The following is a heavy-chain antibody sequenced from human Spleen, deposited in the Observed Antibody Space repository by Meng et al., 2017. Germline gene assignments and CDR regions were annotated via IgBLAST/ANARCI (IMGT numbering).Heavy chain of an antibody. Sequence: EMQLVESGGGLVNPGGSLRLSCAASGFTFSNAWMSWVRQAPGKGLEWIGRMKSNVDGGTVDYAAAVKGRFFISRDDSENTFYLQMNSLKTEDTAVYYCSGHVDYWGHGTLVTVSS. V-gene: IGHV3-15*01. CDR1: GFTFSNAW. CDR3: SGHVDY. CDR2: MKSNVDGGTV. J-gene: IGHJ4*01.